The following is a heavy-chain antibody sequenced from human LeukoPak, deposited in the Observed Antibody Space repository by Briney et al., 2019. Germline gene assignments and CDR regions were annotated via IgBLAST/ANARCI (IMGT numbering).Heavy chain of an antibody. D-gene: IGHD3-22*01. CDR3: ARRAYYYDRSGYWFDP. J-gene: IGHJ5*02. CDR1: GYTLTSYW. CDR2: IHLGDSDT. V-gene: IGHV5-51*01. Sequence: GESLKISCKGSGYTLTSYWIGWVRQMPGKGPEWLGIIHLGDSDTRYSPSFQGQVTISADRSISTAYLQWSSLKASDTAMYYCARRAYYYDRSGYWFDPWGQGTLVTVSS.